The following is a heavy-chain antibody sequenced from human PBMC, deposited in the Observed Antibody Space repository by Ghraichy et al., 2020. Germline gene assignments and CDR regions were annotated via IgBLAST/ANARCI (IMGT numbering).Heavy chain of an antibody. D-gene: IGHD2-8*01. CDR1: GYTLTALS. Sequence: SVKVSCKISGYTLTALSMHWVRQAPGKGLEWMGGFDPEDGETIYAQKFQGRVTMTEDTSTDTAYMELSSLRSEDTAVYYCATPSMRINYYGMDVWGQGTTFTVSS. V-gene: IGHV1-24*01. CDR3: ATPSMRINYYGMDV. CDR2: FDPEDGET. J-gene: IGHJ6*02.